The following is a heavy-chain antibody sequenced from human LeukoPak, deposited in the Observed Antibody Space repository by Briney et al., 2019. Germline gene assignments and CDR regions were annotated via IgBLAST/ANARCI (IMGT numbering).Heavy chain of an antibody. CDR1: GFTFSSYA. V-gene: IGHV3-23*01. CDR2: ISGSGGST. Sequence: GGSLRLSSAASGFTFSSYAMSWVRQAPGKGLEWVSAISGSGGSTYYADSVKGRFTISRDNSRNTLYLQMNSLKAEDTAVYYCAKGRIVAVAGTNAFDIWGQGTMVTVSS. J-gene: IGHJ3*02. CDR3: AKGRIVAVAGTNAFDI. D-gene: IGHD6-19*01.